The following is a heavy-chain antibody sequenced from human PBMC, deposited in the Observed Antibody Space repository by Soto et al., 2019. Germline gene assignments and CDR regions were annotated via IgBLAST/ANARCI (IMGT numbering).Heavy chain of an antibody. Sequence: EVQLVESGGGLVKPGGSLRLSCAASGFTFSSYSMNWVRQAPGKGLEWVSSISSSSSYIYYADSMKGRSTISRDNAKNSLYLQMNSLRAEDTAVYYCASTKYSSSKDFDYWGQGTLVTVSS. D-gene: IGHD6-13*01. V-gene: IGHV3-21*01. J-gene: IGHJ4*02. CDR2: ISSSSSYI. CDR1: GFTFSSYS. CDR3: ASTKYSSSKDFDY.